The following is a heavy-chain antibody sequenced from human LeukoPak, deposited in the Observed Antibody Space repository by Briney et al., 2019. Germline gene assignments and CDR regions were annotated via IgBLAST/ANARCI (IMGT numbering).Heavy chain of an antibody. CDR2: ISYDGSNK. CDR1: GFTFSSYG. D-gene: IGHD2-15*01. J-gene: IGHJ4*02. V-gene: IGHV3-30*18. Sequence: TGRSLRLSCAASGFTFSSYGMHWVRQAPGKGLEWVAVISYDGSNKYYADSVKGLFTISRDNSKNTLYLQMNSLRAEDTAVYYCAKGRAAQPGSGGYFDYWGQGTLVTVSS. CDR3: AKGRAAQPGSGGYFDY.